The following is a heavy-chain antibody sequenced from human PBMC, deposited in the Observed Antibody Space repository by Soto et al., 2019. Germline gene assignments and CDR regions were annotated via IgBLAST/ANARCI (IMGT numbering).Heavy chain of an antibody. V-gene: IGHV4-34*01. CDR1: GGSFSGYY. Sequence: SETLSLTCAVYGGSFSGYYWSWIRQPPGKGLEWIGEINHSGSTNYNPSLKSRVTISVDTSKNQFSLKLSSVTAADTAVYYCARAPRKVCCGGNWLDPWGQGTLVTVSS. D-gene: IGHD2-8*01. J-gene: IGHJ5*02. CDR2: INHSGST. CDR3: ARAPRKVCCGGNWLDP.